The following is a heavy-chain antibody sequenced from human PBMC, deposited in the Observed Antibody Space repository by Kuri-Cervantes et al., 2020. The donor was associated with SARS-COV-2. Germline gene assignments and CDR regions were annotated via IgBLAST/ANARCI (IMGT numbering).Heavy chain of an antibody. D-gene: IGHD4-11*01. CDR3: ARGGSNYYGMDV. J-gene: IGHJ6*02. Sequence: GESLKISCAASGFTFSSYSMNWVRQAPGKGLEWVSSISSSSSYIYYADSVKGRFTISRDNAKNSLYLQMNSLRAEDTAVYYCARGGSNYYGMDVWGQGNTVIVSS. CDR1: GFTFSSYS. V-gene: IGHV3-21*01. CDR2: ISSSSSYI.